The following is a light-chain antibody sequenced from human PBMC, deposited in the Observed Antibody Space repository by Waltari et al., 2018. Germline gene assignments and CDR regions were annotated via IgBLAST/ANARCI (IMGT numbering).Light chain of an antibody. CDR3: SSYTSSNSWV. Sequence: QSALTQPASVSGSPGQSITISCTGTSSDVGGHNYVSWYQQNPGKAPKLNIYEVTNRPSEISNRFAGSKSGNTASLTISGLQAEDEADYYCSSYTSSNSWVFGAGTKLTVL. CDR2: EVT. J-gene: IGLJ3*02. CDR1: SSDVGGHNY. V-gene: IGLV2-14*01.